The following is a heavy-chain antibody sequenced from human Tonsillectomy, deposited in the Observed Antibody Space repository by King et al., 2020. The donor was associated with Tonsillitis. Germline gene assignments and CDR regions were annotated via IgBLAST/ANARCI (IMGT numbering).Heavy chain of an antibody. CDR3: ARVGFYYYYGMDV. V-gene: IGHV4-59*01. Sequence: QLQESGPGLVKPSETLSLTCTVSGGSISSYYWSWIRQPPGKGLEWIGYIYYSGSTNYNPSLKSRVTISVDTSKNPFSLKLSSVTSADTAVYYCARVGFYYYYGMDVWGQGTTVTVSS. CDR1: GGSISSYY. CDR2: IYYSGST. J-gene: IGHJ6*02.